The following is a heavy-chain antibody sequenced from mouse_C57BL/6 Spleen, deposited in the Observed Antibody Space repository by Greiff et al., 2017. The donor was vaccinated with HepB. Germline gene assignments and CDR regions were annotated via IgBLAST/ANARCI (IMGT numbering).Heavy chain of an antibody. CDR3: ARSYYYGSSYFHWYFDV. V-gene: IGHV1-54*01. J-gene: IGHJ1*03. CDR2: INPGSGGT. CDR1: GYAFTNYL. Sequence: LQESGAELVRPGTSVKVSCKASGYAFTNYLIEWVKQRPGQGLEWIGVINPGSGGTNYNEKFKGKATLTADKSSSTAYMQLSSLTSEDSAVYFCARSYYYGSSYFHWYFDVWGTGTTVTVSS. D-gene: IGHD1-1*01.